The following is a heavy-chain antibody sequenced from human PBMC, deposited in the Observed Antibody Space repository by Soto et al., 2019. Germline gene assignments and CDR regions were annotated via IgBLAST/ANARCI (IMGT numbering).Heavy chain of an antibody. Sequence: QVQLVQSGAEVKKPGASVKVSCKASGYTFTNSGFSWVRQAPGQGLEWVGWIRVNNGDTHYAQKLQGRVTMTTDTSTSTPFVAVRSLRCADTAVYYCPGDLGYSDFDVHHWGQGTLSHVSS. V-gene: IGHV1-18*01. CDR1: GYTFTNSG. D-gene: IGHD4-17*01. CDR2: IRVNNGDT. CDR3: PGDLGYSDFDVHH. J-gene: IGHJ1*01.